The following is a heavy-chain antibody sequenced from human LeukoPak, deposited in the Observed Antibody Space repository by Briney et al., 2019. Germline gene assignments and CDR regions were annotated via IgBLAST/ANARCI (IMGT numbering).Heavy chain of an antibody. CDR2: ISYDGSNK. J-gene: IGHJ4*02. CDR3: ASGSTHFDY. V-gene: IGHV3-30-3*01. CDR1: GFTFSSYA. Sequence: GRSLRLSCAASGFTFSSYAMHWVRQAPGKGLEWVAVISYDGSNKYYADSVKGRFTISRDKSKNTLYLQMNSLRAEDTAVYYCASGSTHFDYWGQGTLVTVSS. D-gene: IGHD1-26*01.